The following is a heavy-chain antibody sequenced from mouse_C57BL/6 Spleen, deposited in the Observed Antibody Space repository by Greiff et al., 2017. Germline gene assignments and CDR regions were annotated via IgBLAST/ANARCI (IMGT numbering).Heavy chain of an antibody. CDR2: IWSGGST. CDR1: GFSLTSYG. Sequence: VQLVESGPGLVQPSQSLSITCTVSGFSLTSYGVHWVRQSPGKGLEWLGVIWSGGSTDYNAAFISILSTSKDNSKNLLFFKMTSLHADDTAIYYCARILRAAMDDWGQGTSVTVSS. D-gene: IGHD1-1*01. J-gene: IGHJ4*01. V-gene: IGHV2-2*01. CDR3: ARILRAAMDD.